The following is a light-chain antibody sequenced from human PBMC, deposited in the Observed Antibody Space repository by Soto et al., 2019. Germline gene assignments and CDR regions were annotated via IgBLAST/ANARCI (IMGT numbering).Light chain of an antibody. V-gene: IGKV1-5*03. CDR2: MAS. CDR3: QQYNTYSRT. Sequence: DIQITRSPSSLCPWVRDRITITCRASQSISSSLAWYQQKPGKAPKLLIYMASNLQSGVPSRFGGAGSGTEFTLTISSLQPDDFATYYCQQYNTYSRTFGQGTKV. J-gene: IGKJ1*01. CDR1: QSISSS.